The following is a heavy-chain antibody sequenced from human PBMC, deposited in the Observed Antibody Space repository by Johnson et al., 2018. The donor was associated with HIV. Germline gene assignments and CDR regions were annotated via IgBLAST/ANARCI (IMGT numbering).Heavy chain of an antibody. CDR3: AREVKRYAFDI. V-gene: IGHV3-30*04. CDR2: ISYDGSNK. Sequence: QVQLVESGGGVVQPGRSLRLSCAASGFTFSSYAMHWVRQAPGKGLEWVAVISYDGSNKYYADSVKGRFTISRDNSKNTLYLQMNSLRAEDTAVYYCAREVKRYAFDIWGQGTMVTVSS. J-gene: IGHJ3*02. CDR1: GFTFSSYA.